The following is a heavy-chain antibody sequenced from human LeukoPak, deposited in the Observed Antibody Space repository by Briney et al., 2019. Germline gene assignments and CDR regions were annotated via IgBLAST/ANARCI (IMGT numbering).Heavy chain of an antibody. CDR1: GGSISSGSYY. J-gene: IGHJ3*02. Sequence: SQTLSLTCTVSGGSISSGSYYWSWIRQPAGKGLEWIGRIYTSGSTNYNPSLKSRVTISVDTSKNQFSLKLSSVTAADTAVYYCARDDCSSTSCYRGNAFDIWGQGTMVTVSS. D-gene: IGHD2-2*01. CDR3: ARDDCSSTSCYRGNAFDI. CDR2: IYTSGST. V-gene: IGHV4-61*02.